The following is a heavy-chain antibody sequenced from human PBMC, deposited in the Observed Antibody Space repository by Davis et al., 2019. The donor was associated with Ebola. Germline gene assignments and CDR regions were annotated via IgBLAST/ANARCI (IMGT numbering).Heavy chain of an antibody. CDR1: GFTFSSYA. V-gene: IGHV3-30-3*01. D-gene: IGHD3-10*01. CDR2: ISYDGSNK. Sequence: GESLKISCTASGFTFSSYAMHWVRQAPGKGLEWVAVISYDGSNKYYADSVKGRFTISRDNAKNALYLQMNSLRDEDTAVYYCARAGMVQGVITKWDGYWGQGTLVTVSS. J-gene: IGHJ4*02. CDR3: ARAGMVQGVITKWDGY.